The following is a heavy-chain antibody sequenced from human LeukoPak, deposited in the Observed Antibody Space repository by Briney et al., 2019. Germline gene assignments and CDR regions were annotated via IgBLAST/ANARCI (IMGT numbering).Heavy chain of an antibody. CDR3: AKAPDKQLGSYYYMDV. D-gene: IGHD6-13*01. J-gene: IGHJ6*03. CDR2: ISWNSGSI. CDR1: GFTFDDYA. V-gene: IGHV3-9*01. Sequence: PGRSLRLSCAASGFTFDDYAMHWVRQAPGKGLEWVSGISWNSGSIGYADSVKGRFTISRDNAKNSLYLQMNSLRAEDTALYYCAKAPDKQLGSYYYMDVWGQGTLVTVSS.